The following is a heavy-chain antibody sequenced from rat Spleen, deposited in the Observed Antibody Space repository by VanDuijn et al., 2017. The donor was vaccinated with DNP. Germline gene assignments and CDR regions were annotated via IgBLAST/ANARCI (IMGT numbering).Heavy chain of an antibody. V-gene: IGHV5-20*01. J-gene: IGHJ2*01. CDR1: GFTFSDYY. CDR2: ISYDGGST. D-gene: IGHD1-7*01. Sequence: EVQLVESGGGLVQPGRSLKLSCAASGFTFSDYYMAWVRQAPTKGLEWVAYISYDGGSTHYRDSVKGRFTISRDNAKTTLYLQMDSLRSEDTATYYCTSGLYWGQGVMVTVSS. CDR3: TSGLY.